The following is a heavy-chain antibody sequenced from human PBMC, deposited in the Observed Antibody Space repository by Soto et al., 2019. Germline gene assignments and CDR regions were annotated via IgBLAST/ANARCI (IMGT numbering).Heavy chain of an antibody. CDR3: TTGSVEGY. CDR1: GFSISSAW. J-gene: IGHJ4*02. CDR2: IKTKTQGETT. Sequence: EVQLVESGGGLVKPGGSLRLSCAASGFSISSAWMYWVRQAPGKGLEWVGRIKTKTQGETTDYPAPVKGRFTISRDDSKNTLYLQMNSLKMEDTAVYYCTTGSVEGYWGQGTLVTVSS. V-gene: IGHV3-15*07. D-gene: IGHD3-3*01.